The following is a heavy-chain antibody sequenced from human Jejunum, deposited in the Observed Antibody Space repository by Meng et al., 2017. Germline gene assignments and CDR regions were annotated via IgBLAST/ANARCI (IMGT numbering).Heavy chain of an antibody. Sequence: QLQKSGPGLVKPAETPSLTCAISGDSVYSNSSGWNCIRQSPSRGLEWLGRTYYRSKWYIDYAVSVKSRITINPDTSKNQFSLHLNSVTPEDTAVYYCAGGGLVRSTRGYFDYWGQGTLVTVSS. J-gene: IGHJ4*02. CDR3: AGGGLVRSTRGYFDY. CDR1: GDSVYSNSSG. V-gene: IGHV6-1*01. D-gene: IGHD1-26*01. CDR2: TYYRSKWYI.